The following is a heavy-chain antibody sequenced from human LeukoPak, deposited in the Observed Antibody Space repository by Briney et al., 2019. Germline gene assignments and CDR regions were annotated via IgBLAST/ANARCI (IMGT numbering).Heavy chain of an antibody. CDR1: GFTFSSYE. J-gene: IGHJ4*02. CDR3: AKDQGAVAGH. V-gene: IGHV3-48*03. D-gene: IGHD6-19*01. Sequence: GGSLRLSCAASGFTFSSYEMNWVRQAPGKGLEWVSYISSSGSTIYYADSVKGRFTISRDNSKNTLYLQMNSLRAEDTAVYYCAKDQGAVAGHWGQGTLVTVSS. CDR2: ISSSGSTI.